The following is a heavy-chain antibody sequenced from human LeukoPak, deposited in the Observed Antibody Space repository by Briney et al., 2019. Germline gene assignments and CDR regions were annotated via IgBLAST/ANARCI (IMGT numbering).Heavy chain of an antibody. CDR2: IYSGGST. CDR1: GFTVSSNY. CDR3: ASALWFEGAFDI. J-gene: IGHJ3*02. D-gene: IGHD3-10*01. V-gene: IGHV3-66*01. Sequence: GGSLGLSCAASGFTVSSNYMSWVRQAPGKGLEWVSVIYSGGSTYYADSVKGRFTISRDNSKNTLYLQMNSLRAEDTAAYYCASALWFEGAFDIWGQGTMVTVSS.